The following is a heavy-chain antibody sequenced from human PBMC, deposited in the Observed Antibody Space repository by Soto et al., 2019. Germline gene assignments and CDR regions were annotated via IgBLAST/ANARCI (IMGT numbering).Heavy chain of an antibody. D-gene: IGHD3-16*01. CDR1: GYTFTSYD. Sequence: ASVKVSCKASGYTFTSYDIHWVRQAPGQGLEWLGWINSDNGNTNYAQQLQGRATMTTDTSTSTAYMEVRSLRFDDTAVYYCARGGTPIEYSGQGTPVTVSS. J-gene: IGHJ4*02. V-gene: IGHV1-18*01. CDR2: INSDNGNT. CDR3: ARGGTPIEY.